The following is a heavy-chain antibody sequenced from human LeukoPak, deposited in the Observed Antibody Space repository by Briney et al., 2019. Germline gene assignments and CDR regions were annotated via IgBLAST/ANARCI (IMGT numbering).Heavy chain of an antibody. Sequence: GGSLRLSCAASGFTFGNYGMSWVRQAPGKGLEWVSGINWNGGSTGYADSVEGRFTIFRDNAKNSQYLQTNSLRVEDTALYYCARDGYSYDNEAGDYWGQGTLVTVSS. J-gene: IGHJ4*02. CDR3: ARDGYSYDNEAGDY. V-gene: IGHV3-20*04. D-gene: IGHD5-18*01. CDR1: GFTFGNYG. CDR2: INWNGGST.